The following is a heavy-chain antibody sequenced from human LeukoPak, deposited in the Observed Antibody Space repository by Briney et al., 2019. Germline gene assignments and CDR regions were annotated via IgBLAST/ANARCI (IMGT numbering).Heavy chain of an antibody. V-gene: IGHV4-59*01. CDR1: GGSISSYY. CDR3: ARGLAHWYFDL. Sequence: SETLSLTCTVSGGSISSYYWSWIRQPPGKGLEWIGYIYYSGSTNYNPSLKSRVTISVDTSKNQFSLKLSSVTAADTAVYYCARGLAHWYFDLWGRGTLVTVSS. CDR2: IYYSGST. J-gene: IGHJ2*01.